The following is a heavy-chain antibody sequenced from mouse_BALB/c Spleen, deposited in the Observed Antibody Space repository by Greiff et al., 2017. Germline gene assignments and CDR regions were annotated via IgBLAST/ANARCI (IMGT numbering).Heavy chain of an antibody. CDR2: ISSGGSYT. V-gene: IGHV5-9-4*01. CDR3: ARRYRYDVGNAMDY. Sequence: EVKLMESGGGLVQPGGSLKLSCAASGFTFSSYAMSWVRQSPEKRLEWVAEISSGGSYTYYPDTVTGRFTISRDNAKNTLYLEMSSLRSEDTAMYYCARRYRYDVGNAMDYWGQGTSVTVSS. J-gene: IGHJ4*01. D-gene: IGHD2-14*01. CDR1: GFTFSSYA.